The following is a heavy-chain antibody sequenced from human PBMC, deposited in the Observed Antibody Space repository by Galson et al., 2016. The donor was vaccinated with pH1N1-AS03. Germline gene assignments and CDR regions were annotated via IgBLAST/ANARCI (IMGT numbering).Heavy chain of an antibody. J-gene: IGHJ5*01. V-gene: IGHV5-51*01. CDR2: MYPANFDT. CDR1: AYTFANYW. Sequence: QSGAEVKKPGESLKISCKASAYTFANYWIVWVRQMPGKGLEWMGIMYPANFDTRYSPSFQGHVTISADTSINTAYLQWSSLRASDTAMYYCASRISVTGREFDSWGQGTLVTVSS. CDR3: ASRISVTGREFDS. D-gene: IGHD6-19*01.